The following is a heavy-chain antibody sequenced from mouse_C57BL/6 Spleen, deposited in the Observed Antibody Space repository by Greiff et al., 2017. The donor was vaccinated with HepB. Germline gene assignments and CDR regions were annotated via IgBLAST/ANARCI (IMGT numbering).Heavy chain of an antibody. Sequence: QVQLQQPGAELVKPGASVKLSCKASGYTFTSYWMQWVKQRPGQGLEWIGEIDPSDSYTNYNQKFKGKATLTVDTSSSTAYMQLSSLTSEDAAVYYCVWGGNHRYAMDYWGQGTSVTVSS. V-gene: IGHV1-50*01. J-gene: IGHJ4*01. D-gene: IGHD2-1*01. CDR1: GYTFTSYW. CDR2: IDPSDSYT. CDR3: VWGGNHRYAMDY.